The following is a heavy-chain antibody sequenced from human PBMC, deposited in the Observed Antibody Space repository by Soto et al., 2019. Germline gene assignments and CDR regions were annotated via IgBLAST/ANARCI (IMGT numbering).Heavy chain of an antibody. CDR1: GGSISSGDYY. D-gene: IGHD3-9*01. Sequence: QVQLQESGPGLVKPSQTLSLTCTVSGGSISSGDYYWSWIRQPPGKGLEWIGYIYYSGSTYYNPSLKSRVTISVDTSKNQFSLKLSSVTAADTAVYYCAREYAYYDILIGYGRMYYFDYWGQGTLVTVSS. CDR3: AREYAYYDILIGYGRMYYFDY. J-gene: IGHJ4*02. CDR2: IYYSGST. V-gene: IGHV4-30-4*01.